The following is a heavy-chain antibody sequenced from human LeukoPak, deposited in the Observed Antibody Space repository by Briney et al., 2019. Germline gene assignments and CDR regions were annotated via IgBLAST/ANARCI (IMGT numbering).Heavy chain of an antibody. CDR2: ISSSGSTI. D-gene: IGHD3-10*02. CDR1: GFTFRDYS. CDR3: AELGITMIGGV. V-gene: IGHV3-48*04. Sequence: RGSLRLSCAASGFTFRDYSMNWVRQAPGKGLEWVSYISSSGSTIYYADSVKGRFTISRDNAKNSLYLQMNSLRAEDTAVYYCAELGITMIGGVWGKGTTVTISS. J-gene: IGHJ6*04.